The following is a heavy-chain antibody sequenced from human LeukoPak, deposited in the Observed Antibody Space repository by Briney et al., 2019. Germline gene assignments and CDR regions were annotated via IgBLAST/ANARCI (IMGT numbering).Heavy chain of an antibody. J-gene: IGHJ4*02. CDR2: IYYSGST. V-gene: IGHV4-39*01. CDR1: GGSISSSSYY. D-gene: IGHD3-16*01. CDR3: AKAPRGFGGVKALYFDY. Sequence: PSETLSLTCTVSGGSISSSSYYWGWIRQPPGKGLEWIGRIYYSGSTYYNPSLKSRVTISVDTSKNQFSLKLSSVTAADTAVYYCAKAPRGFGGVKALYFDYWGQGTLVTVSS.